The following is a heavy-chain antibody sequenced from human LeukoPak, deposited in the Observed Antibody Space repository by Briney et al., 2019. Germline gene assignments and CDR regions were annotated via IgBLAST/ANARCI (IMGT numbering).Heavy chain of an antibody. CDR1: GFTFSSYA. J-gene: IGHJ4*02. CDR2: ISYDGSNK. V-gene: IGHV3-30-3*01. CDR3: ARDRHYFDY. Sequence: GGSLRLSCAASGFTFSSYAMHWVRQAPGKGLEWVAVISYDGSNKYYADSVKGRFTISRDNSKNTLYLQMNSLRAEDTAVYYCARDRHYFDYWAREPWSPSPQ.